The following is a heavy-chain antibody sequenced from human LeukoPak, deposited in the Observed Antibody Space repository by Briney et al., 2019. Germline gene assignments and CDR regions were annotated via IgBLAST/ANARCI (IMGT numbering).Heavy chain of an antibody. CDR3: VRNLAVAGTCFDS. D-gene: IGHD6-19*01. CDR2: IKQDGSDR. CDR1: GFTFRNYW. J-gene: IGHJ4*02. V-gene: IGHV3-7*03. Sequence: GGSLRLSCAASGFTFRNYWMSWVRQVPGTGLEWVANIKQDGSDRNYVTSVRGRFTISRDNAESSLYLQMNSVRAEDTAVYYCVRNLAVAGTCFDSWGQGTLVTVSS.